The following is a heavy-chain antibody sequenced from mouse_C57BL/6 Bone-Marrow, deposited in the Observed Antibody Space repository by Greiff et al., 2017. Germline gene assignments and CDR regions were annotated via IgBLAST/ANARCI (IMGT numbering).Heavy chain of an antibody. D-gene: IGHD2-1*01. CDR1: GFTFSSYG. J-gene: IGHJ4*01. V-gene: IGHV5-6*01. Sequence: EVKLVESGGDLVKPGGSLKLSCAASGFTFSSYGMSWVRQTPDKRLEWVATISSGGSYTYYPDSVKGRFTISRDNAKNTLYLLMSSLKSEDTAMYYCARHLYYGNCGFWSMDFWGQGTSVTVSS. CDR3: ARHLYYGNCGFWSMDF. CDR2: ISSGGSYT.